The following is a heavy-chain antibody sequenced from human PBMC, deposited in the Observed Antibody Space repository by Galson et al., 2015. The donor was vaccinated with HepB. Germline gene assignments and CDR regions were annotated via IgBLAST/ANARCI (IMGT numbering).Heavy chain of an antibody. J-gene: IGHJ6*02. V-gene: IGHV3-30*18. CDR1: GFTFSSYG. D-gene: IGHD3-22*01. CDR2: ISYDGSNK. CDR3: AKAQYYYDSSGYSLYYYYGMDV. Sequence: SLRLSCAASGFTFSSYGMHWVRQAPGKGLEWVAVISYDGSNKYYADSVKGRFTISRGNSKNTLYLQMNSLRAEDTAVYYCAKAQYYYDSSGYSLYYYYGMDVWGQGTTVTVSS.